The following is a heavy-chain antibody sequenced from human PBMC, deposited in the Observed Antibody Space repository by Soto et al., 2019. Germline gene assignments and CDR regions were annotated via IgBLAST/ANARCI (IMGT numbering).Heavy chain of an antibody. CDR2: IYHSGST. J-gene: IGHJ4*02. Sequence: SETLSLTCTVSGGSISSRSHYWGWIRQPPGKGLEWIGNIYHSGSTYCNPSLKSRVTISVDTSNNQFSLKLSSVTAADTAVYYCARDSSVRYFDWPPLDYWGQGTLVTVSS. CDR1: GGSISSRSHY. V-gene: IGHV4-39*02. D-gene: IGHD3-9*01. CDR3: ARDSSVRYFDWPPLDY.